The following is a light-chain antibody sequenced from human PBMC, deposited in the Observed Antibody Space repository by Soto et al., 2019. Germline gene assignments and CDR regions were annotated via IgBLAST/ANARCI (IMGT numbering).Light chain of an antibody. CDR1: SSDVGGYKF. J-gene: IGLJ1*01. Sequence: QSALTQPASVSGSHGQSITISCTGTSSDVGGYKFVSWYQQHPGKAPKLMIYDVTTRPSGVSNRFSGSKSGNSASLTISGLQAEDEADYYCSSYTSSNTYVFGTGTKLTVL. CDR2: DVT. CDR3: SSYTSSNTYV. V-gene: IGLV2-14*01.